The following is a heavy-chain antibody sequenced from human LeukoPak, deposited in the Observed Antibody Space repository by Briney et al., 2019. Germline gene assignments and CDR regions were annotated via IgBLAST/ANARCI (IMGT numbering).Heavy chain of an antibody. D-gene: IGHD3-10*01. CDR3: AKEISGSGPEDWFDP. J-gene: IGHJ5*02. Sequence: GGSLRLSCAASGFTFSSYSMIWVRQAPGKGLEWVSAISGSGGSTYYADSVKGRFTISRDNSKNTLYLQMNSLRAEDTAVYYCAKEISGSGPEDWFDPWGQGTLVTVSS. V-gene: IGHV3-23*01. CDR2: ISGSGGST. CDR1: GFTFSSYS.